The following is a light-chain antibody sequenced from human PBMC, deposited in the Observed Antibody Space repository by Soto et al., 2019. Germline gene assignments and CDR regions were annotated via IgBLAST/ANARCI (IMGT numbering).Light chain of an antibody. J-gene: IGKJ2*01. CDR1: QSVSSY. CDR2: DAS. CDR3: QQRSNWPPYT. V-gene: IGKV3-11*01. Sequence: EIVLTQSPATLSLSPGERATLSCRASQSVSSYLAWYQQKPGQAPRLLIYDASNRATGIPARFSCSGSGTDFTLTISSLEPDDFALYYCQQRSNWPPYTFGQWTKLEIK.